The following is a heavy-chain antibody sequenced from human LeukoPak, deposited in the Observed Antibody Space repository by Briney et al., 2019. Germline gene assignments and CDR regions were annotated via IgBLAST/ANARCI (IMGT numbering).Heavy chain of an antibody. D-gene: IGHD3-10*01. V-gene: IGHV4-31*11. Sequence: SQTLSLTCAVSGGSISSGGYYWSWIRQHPGKGLEWIGYIYYSGSTYYNPSLKSRVTISVDTSKNQFSLKLSSVTAADTAVYYCARVNTFITMVRGVLDYWGQGTLVTVSS. CDR3: ARVNTFITMVRGVLDY. CDR2: IYYSGST. J-gene: IGHJ4*02. CDR1: GGSISSGGYY.